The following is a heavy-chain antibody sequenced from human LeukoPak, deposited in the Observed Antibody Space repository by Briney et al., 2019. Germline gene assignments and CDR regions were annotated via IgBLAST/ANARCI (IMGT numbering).Heavy chain of an antibody. J-gene: IGHJ4*02. Sequence: SETLSLTCTVSGGSISSSSYYWGWIRQPAGKGLEWIERIYTSGSTNYNPSLKSRVTISVDTSKNQFSLKLSSVTAADTAVYYCARSEDGDDFWSGYYTGGPFDYWGQGTLVTVSS. V-gene: IGHV4-61*02. CDR1: GGSISSSSYY. D-gene: IGHD3-3*01. CDR2: IYTSGST. CDR3: ARSEDGDDFWSGYYTGGPFDY.